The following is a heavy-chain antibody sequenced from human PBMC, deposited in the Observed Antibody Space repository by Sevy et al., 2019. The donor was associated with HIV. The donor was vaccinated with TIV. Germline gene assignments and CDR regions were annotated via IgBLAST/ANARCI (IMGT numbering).Heavy chain of an antibody. J-gene: IGHJ4*02. CDR1: GFTFSSYE. Sequence: GGSLRLSCAASGFTFSSYEVNWVRQAPGKGLEWVSYISSSGSTIYYADSVKGRFTISRDNAKNSLYLQMNSLRAEDTAVYYCASRTPSSGWHYWGQGTLVTVSS. CDR3: ASRTPSSGWHY. V-gene: IGHV3-48*03. D-gene: IGHD6-19*01. CDR2: ISSSGSTI.